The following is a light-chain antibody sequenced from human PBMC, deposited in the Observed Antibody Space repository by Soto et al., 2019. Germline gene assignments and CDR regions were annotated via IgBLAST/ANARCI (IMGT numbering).Light chain of an antibody. J-gene: IGLJ1*01. CDR2: EVN. CDR1: SSDIGVYNY. Sequence: QSVLTQPASVSGSPGQSITFSCTGTSSDIGVYNYVSWYQQHPGKAPKLMIYEVNNRPSGVSNRFSGSKSGNTASLTISGLQAEYEADYYCSSYTTSNTYVFGTGTKLTVL. CDR3: SSYTTSNTYV. V-gene: IGLV2-14*01.